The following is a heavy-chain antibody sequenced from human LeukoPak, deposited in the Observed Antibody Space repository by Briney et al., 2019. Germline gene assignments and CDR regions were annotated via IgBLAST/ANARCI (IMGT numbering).Heavy chain of an antibody. D-gene: IGHD6-13*01. CDR2: IYYSGST. CDR3: ARDARIAALPYYFDY. J-gene: IGHJ4*02. Sequence: PSETLSLTCTVSGGSISSYYWSWIRQPPGKGLEWIGYIYYSGSTNYNPSLKSRVTISVDTSKNQFSPKLSSVTAADTAVYYCARDARIAALPYYFDYWGQGTLVPVSS. CDR1: GGSISSYY. V-gene: IGHV4-59*01.